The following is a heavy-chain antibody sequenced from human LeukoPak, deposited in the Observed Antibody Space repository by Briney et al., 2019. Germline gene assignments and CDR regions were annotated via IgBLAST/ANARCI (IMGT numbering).Heavy chain of an antibody. J-gene: IGHJ4*02. V-gene: IGHV5-51*01. Sequence: GESLKISCKGSGYSFTNYWIGWVRRMPGKGLDWIGIIYPGDSDTRYSPSFRGQVTISADKSISTAYLQWSSLKASDTAMYYCARSDYGGNPRFDYWGQGTLVTVSS. CDR2: IYPGDSDT. CDR3: ARSDYGGNPRFDY. D-gene: IGHD4-23*01. CDR1: GYSFTNYW.